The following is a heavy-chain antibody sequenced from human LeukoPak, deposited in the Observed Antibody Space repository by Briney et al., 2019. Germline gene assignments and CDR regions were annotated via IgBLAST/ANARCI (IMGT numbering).Heavy chain of an antibody. D-gene: IGHD5-24*01. CDR2: IWYDGSNK. CDR3: AIGDGYNDAQYLQH. Sequence: GGSLRLSCAASGFTFSSYGMHWVRQAPRKGLEWVAVIWYDGSNKYYGDSVEGRFTISRDNSKKTLYLQMNSLRVEDTAVYYCAIGDGYNDAQYLQHWGQGTLVTVS. CDR1: GFTFSSYG. J-gene: IGHJ1*01. V-gene: IGHV3-33*01.